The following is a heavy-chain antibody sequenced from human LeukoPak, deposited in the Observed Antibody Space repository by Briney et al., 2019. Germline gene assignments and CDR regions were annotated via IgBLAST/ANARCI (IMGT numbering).Heavy chain of an antibody. D-gene: IGHD3-9*01. CDR2: AHNSSST. Sequence: SETLSLTCTVSPYSIRSVYWGWIGQPPGKGLEGFGSAHNSSSTYYNQSLKRRITTSVDSSHKPFSLKLSPVAASAAAVYYCARVDILAGYYYVDVWGKGTTVTASS. J-gene: IGHJ6*03. CDR1: PYSIRSVY. CDR3: ARVDILAGYYYVDV. V-gene: IGHV4-38-2*02.